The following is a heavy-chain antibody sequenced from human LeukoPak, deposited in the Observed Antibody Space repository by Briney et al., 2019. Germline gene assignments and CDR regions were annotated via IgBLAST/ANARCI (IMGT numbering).Heavy chain of an antibody. Sequence: GGSLRLSCAASGFTFSSYWMTWVRQAPGKGLEWVSSSSSSSSYISYADSVKGRFTISRDNAKNSLYLQMNSLRAEDTAVYYCARDMGDYYYGSGSSYFDYWGQGTLVTVSS. CDR3: ARDMGDYYYGSGSSYFDY. V-gene: IGHV3-21*01. CDR2: SSSSSSYI. CDR1: GFTFSSYW. J-gene: IGHJ4*02. D-gene: IGHD3-10*01.